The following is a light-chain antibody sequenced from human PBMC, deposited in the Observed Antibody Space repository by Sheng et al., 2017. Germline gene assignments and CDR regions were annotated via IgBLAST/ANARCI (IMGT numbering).Light chain of an antibody. CDR2: WAS. Sequence: DIVVTQSPDSLAVSLGERATINCKSSQSVLYSSNNKNYLAWYQKKAGHPPKLLIYWASTRESGVPDRLSGSGSGTDFTLTISSLQAEDAAVYYCQQYYSAPYTFGPGTKVDIK. J-gene: IGKJ3*01. CDR3: QQYYSAPYT. CDR1: QSVLYSSNNKNY. V-gene: IGKV4-1*01.